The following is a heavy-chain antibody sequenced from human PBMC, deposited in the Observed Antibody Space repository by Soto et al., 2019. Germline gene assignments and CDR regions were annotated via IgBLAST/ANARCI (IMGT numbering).Heavy chain of an antibody. J-gene: IGHJ3*01. D-gene: IGHD2-2*01. CDR3: SIGSWSAETFDV. V-gene: IGHV1-69*02. CDR2: IIPMLTVT. Sequence: QVHLVQSGAEVKKPGSSVKVSCKAAGGTFSTYTLIWVRQAPGQGLEWMGRIIPMLTVTNSAQKFQVRVTLTADKYTNTAFMELTSLRSDDTAVYYCSIGSWSAETFDVWGQGTMVTVSS. CDR1: GGTFSTYT.